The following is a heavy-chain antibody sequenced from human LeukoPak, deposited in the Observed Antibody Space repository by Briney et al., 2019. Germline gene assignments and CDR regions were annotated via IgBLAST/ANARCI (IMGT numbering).Heavy chain of an antibody. Sequence: SVKVSCKASGGTFSSYAITWVRQAPGQGLEWMGRIIPIFGTANYSQKFQGRVTITTDESTSTAYMELSSLRSEDTAVYYCARDLSALGGWRNAFDIWGQGTMVTVSS. V-gene: IGHV1-69*05. CDR2: IIPIFGTA. CDR3: ARDLSALGGWRNAFDI. D-gene: IGHD3-16*01. CDR1: GGTFSSYA. J-gene: IGHJ3*02.